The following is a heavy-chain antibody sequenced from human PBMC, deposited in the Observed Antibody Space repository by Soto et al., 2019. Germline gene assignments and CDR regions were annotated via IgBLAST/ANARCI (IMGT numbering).Heavy chain of an antibody. D-gene: IGHD6-19*01. CDR3: ASSPTAVGGTTYYFDY. CDR1: GYTFTSYG. J-gene: IGHJ4*02. CDR2: ISAYNGNT. V-gene: IGHV1-18*04. Sequence: ASVKVSCKASGYTFTSYGISWVRQAPGQGLEWMGWISAYNGNTNYAQKLQGRVTMTTDTSTSTAYMELRSLRSDDTAVYYCASSPTAVGGTTYYFDYWGQGALVTV.